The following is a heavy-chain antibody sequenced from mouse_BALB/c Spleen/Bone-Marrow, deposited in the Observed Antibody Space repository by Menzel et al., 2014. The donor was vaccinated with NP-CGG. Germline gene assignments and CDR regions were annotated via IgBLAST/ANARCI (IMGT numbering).Heavy chain of an antibody. V-gene: IGHV1-67*01. Sequence: VMLVESGHELVRPGVSVKISSKGSGYTFTDYAMHWVKQSHAKSPEWIGVISTXSGNTNYNQKFKGKATVTVDKSSSTAYMELARLTSEDSAIYYCASYGSSYYAMDYWGQGTSVTGSS. CDR1: GYTFTDYA. D-gene: IGHD1-1*01. CDR2: ISTXSGNT. J-gene: IGHJ4*01. CDR3: ASYGSSYYAMDY.